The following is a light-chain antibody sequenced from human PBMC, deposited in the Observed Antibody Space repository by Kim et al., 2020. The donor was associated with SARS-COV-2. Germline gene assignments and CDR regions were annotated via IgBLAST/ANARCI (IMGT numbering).Light chain of an antibody. J-gene: IGLJ2*01. CDR2: QDS. V-gene: IGLV3-1*01. CDR1: KLGDKY. Sequence: VSPGQTASITCSGDKLGDKYACWYQQKPGQSPVLVIYQDSKRPSGIPERSSGSNSGNTATLTISGTQAMDEADYYCQAWDSSNVVFGGGTQLTVL. CDR3: QAWDSSNVV.